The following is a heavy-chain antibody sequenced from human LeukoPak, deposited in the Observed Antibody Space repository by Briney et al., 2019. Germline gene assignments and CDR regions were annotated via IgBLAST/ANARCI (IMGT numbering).Heavy chain of an antibody. D-gene: IGHD3-10*01. CDR2: INWNGDST. Sequence: GGSLRLSCAASGFTFHDYGMSWVRQTPGKGLEWVSGINWNGDSTGYADSVKGRFTSSGDNAKNSLHLQMNSLRVEDTAVYYCARAAEGGSGSYLACLDYWGQGTLVTVSS. CDR3: ARAAEGGSGSYLACLDY. V-gene: IGHV3-20*04. J-gene: IGHJ4*02. CDR1: GFTFHDYG.